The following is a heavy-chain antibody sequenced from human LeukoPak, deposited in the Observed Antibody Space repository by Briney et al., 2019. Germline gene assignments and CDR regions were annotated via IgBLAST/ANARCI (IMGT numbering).Heavy chain of an antibody. CDR1: GFTVSNNY. CDR3: AKGAAIDH. D-gene: IGHD5-24*01. J-gene: IGHJ4*02. Sequence: PGGSLRLSCAASGFTVSNNYMSWVRQAPGKGLEWVAAVTGPADTTYYADSVKGRFTISRDSFKDTVYLQMNRLGAEDTALYYCAKGAAIDHWGQGTLVTVSS. V-gene: IGHV3-23*01. CDR2: VTGPADTT.